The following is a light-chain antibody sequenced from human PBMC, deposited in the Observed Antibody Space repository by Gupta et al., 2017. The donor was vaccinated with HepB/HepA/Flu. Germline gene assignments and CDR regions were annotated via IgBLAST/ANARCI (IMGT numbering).Light chain of an antibody. Sequence: QSALTQPASVSGPPRQSITISCTGTSSDIGTYNYVSWYQQHPGKAPKLMIYDVSNRPSGVSNRFSGSKSGNTASLTISGLQAEDEAVYYCSSYTSSSTLVVFGGGTKLTVL. CDR3: SSYTSSSTLVV. V-gene: IGLV2-14*01. CDR2: DVS. J-gene: IGLJ2*01. CDR1: SSDIGTYNY.